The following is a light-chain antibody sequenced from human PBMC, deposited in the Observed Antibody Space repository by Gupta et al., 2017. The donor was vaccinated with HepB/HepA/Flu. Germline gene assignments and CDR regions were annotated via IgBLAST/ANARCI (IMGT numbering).Light chain of an antibody. CDR3: QVWDRNSDRV. CDR1: NIGSRS. CDR2: DDG. J-gene: IGLJ3*02. V-gene: IGLV3-21*03. Sequence: SYVLTQPPSVSVAPGKTARITCGGNNIGSRSVHWYQKKPGQAPVLVVYDDGDRPSGIPERFSGSNSGNTATLTISRVEAGDEADYCCQVWDRNSDRVFGGGTKLTVL.